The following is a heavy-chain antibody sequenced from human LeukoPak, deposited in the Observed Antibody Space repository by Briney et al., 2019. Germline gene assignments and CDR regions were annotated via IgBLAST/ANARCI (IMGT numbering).Heavy chain of an antibody. CDR1: GFTFSSYG. Sequence: GRSLRLSCAASGFTFSSYGMHWVRQAPGKGLEWVAVISYDGSNKYYADSVKGRFTISRDNPKNTPYLQMNSLRAEDTAVYYCAHSSSSEDYFDYWGQGTLVTVSS. J-gene: IGHJ4*02. CDR2: ISYDGSNK. D-gene: IGHD6-6*01. CDR3: AHSSSSEDYFDY. V-gene: IGHV3-30*03.